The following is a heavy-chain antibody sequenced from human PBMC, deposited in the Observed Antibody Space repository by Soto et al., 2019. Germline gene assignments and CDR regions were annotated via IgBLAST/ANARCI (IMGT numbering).Heavy chain of an antibody. D-gene: IGHD5-18*01. V-gene: IGHV1-58*02. J-gene: IGHJ6*03. CDR2: IVVGSGNT. Sequence: SMKVSCKASGFTFTSSAMQWVRQARGQRLEWIGWIVVGSGNTNYAQKFQERVTIARDMSTSTAYMELSSLRSEDTAVYYCAASPDTAMVTDYYYYYMDVWGKGTTVTSP. CDR3: AASPDTAMVTDYYYYYMDV. CDR1: GFTFTSSA.